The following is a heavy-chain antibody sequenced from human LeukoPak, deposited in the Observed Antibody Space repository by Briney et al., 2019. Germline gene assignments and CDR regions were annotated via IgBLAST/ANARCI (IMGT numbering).Heavy chain of an antibody. CDR3: ARDLGSYGFDY. CDR2: IYTSGST. V-gene: IGHV4-61*02. CDR1: GGSISSSSYY. J-gene: IGHJ4*02. D-gene: IGHD1-26*01. Sequence: SSETLSLTCTVSGGSISSSSYYWGWIRQPPGKGLEWIGRIYTSGSTNYNPSLKSRVTISVDTSKNQFSLKLSSVTAADTAVYYCARDLGSYGFDYWGQGTLVTVSS.